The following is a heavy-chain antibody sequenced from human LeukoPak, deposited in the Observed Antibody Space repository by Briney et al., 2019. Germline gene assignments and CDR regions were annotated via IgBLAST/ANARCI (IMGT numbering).Heavy chain of an antibody. Sequence: GGSLRLSCPVSGFTFSSYAMSWVRQAPGRGLEWVSVISTSGESAYYADSVKGRFTISRDNAKNSLYLQMNSLRAEDTAVYYCAREGIWFGELFGGVDYWGQGTLVTVSS. CDR2: ISTSGESA. CDR1: GFTFSSYA. CDR3: AREGIWFGELFGGVDY. D-gene: IGHD3-10*01. J-gene: IGHJ4*02. V-gene: IGHV3-21*01.